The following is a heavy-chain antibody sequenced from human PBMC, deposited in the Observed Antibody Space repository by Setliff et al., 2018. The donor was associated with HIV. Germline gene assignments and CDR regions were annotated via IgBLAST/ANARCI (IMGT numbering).Heavy chain of an antibody. Sequence: SATLSLPCTVSGGSISSGGYYWSWIRQHPGKGLEWIGYIYYSGSTYYNPSLKSRVTISVDTSKNQFSLKLSSVTAADTAVYYCARVRYSSSWYLDYWGQGTLVTVSS. CDR3: ARVRYSSSWYLDY. J-gene: IGHJ4*02. CDR1: GGSISSGGYY. CDR2: IYYSGST. D-gene: IGHD6-13*01. V-gene: IGHV4-31*03.